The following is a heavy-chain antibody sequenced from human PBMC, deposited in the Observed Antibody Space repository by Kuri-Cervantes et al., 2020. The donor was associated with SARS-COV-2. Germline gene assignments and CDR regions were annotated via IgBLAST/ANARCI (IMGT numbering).Heavy chain of an antibody. Sequence: GESLKISCAASGFTFSSYWMSWVRQAPGKGLEWVANIKQDGSEKYYVDSVKGRFTISRDNAKNSLYLQMNSLRAEDTAVYYCAASLLYRIYYYYGMDVWGQGTTVTVSS. CDR2: IKQDGSEK. V-gene: IGHV3-7*05. CDR3: AASLLYRIYYYYGMDV. CDR1: GFTFSSYW. J-gene: IGHJ6*02. D-gene: IGHD1-26*01.